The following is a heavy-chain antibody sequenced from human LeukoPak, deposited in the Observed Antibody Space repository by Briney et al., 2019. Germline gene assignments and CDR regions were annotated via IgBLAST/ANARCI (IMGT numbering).Heavy chain of an antibody. Sequence: GASVKVSCKASGYTFTGYYMHWVRQAPGQGLEWMGIINPSGGSTSYAQKFQGRVTMTRDTSTSTVYMELSSLRSEDTAVYYCAHFASTVTPAIDYWGQGTLVTVSS. J-gene: IGHJ4*02. CDR1: GYTFTGYY. D-gene: IGHD4-11*01. V-gene: IGHV1-46*01. CDR2: INPSGGST. CDR3: AHFASTVTPAIDY.